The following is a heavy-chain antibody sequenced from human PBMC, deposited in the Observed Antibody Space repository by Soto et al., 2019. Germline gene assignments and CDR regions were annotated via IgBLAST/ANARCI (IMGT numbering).Heavy chain of an antibody. Sequence: PSETLSLTCTVSGGSISSYYWSWIRQPPGKGLEWIGYSDHSGSTNYNPSLKSRVTISVDTSKSQVSLKMSSVIAADRAVYYCAIEYSVTYTTHYYGLDVWAQGATVTVSS. V-gene: IGHV4-59*01. CDR2: SDHSGST. J-gene: IGHJ6*02. CDR1: GGSISSYY. D-gene: IGHD1-26*01. CDR3: AIEYSVTYTTHYYGLDV.